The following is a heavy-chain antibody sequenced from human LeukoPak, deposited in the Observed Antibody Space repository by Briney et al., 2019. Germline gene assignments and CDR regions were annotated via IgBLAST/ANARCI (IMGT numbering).Heavy chain of an antibody. V-gene: IGHV3-30*04. Sequence: GGSLRLSCAASGFAFSSYAMHWVRQAPGKGLEWVAIISYDGITEDYSDSVKGRFSISRDNFKSTLFLLMNGLRDEDTAVYYCATSGKLDYWGQGTLVTVSS. CDR1: GFAFSSYA. CDR2: ISYDGITE. J-gene: IGHJ4*02. D-gene: IGHD4-23*01. CDR3: ATSGKLDY.